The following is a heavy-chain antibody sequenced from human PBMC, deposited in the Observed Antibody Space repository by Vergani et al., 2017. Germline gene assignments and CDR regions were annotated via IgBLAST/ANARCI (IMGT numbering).Heavy chain of an antibody. Sequence: QVQLQESGPGLVKPSETLSLTCAVYGGSFSGYYWSWIRQPPGKGLEWIGEINHSGSTNYNPSLKSRVTISVDMSKNQFSLKLSSVTAADTAVYYCARGADCSSTSCYLDPWGQGTLVTVSS. CDR1: GGSFSGYY. D-gene: IGHD2-2*01. J-gene: IGHJ5*02. V-gene: IGHV4-34*01. CDR2: INHSGST. CDR3: ARGADCSSTSCYLDP.